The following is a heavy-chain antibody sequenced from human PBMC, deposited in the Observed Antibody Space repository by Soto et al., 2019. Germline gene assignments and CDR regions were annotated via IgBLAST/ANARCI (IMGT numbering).Heavy chain of an antibody. D-gene: IGHD4-17*01. V-gene: IGHV4-30-2*01. CDR2: IYHSGST. CDR3: ARVHYGVGSAVDY. J-gene: IGHJ4*02. Sequence: QLQLQESGSGLVKPSQTLSLTCAVSGGSISSGGYSWSWIRQPPGKGLEWIGYIYHSGSTYYNPSLKSRVTISVDRSKNQCSLKLSSVTAADTAVYYCARVHYGVGSAVDYWGQGTLVTVSS. CDR1: GGSISSGGYS.